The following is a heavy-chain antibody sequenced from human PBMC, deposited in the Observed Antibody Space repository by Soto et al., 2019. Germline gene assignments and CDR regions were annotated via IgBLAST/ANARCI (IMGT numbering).Heavy chain of an antibody. V-gene: IGHV3-33*01. J-gene: IGHJ4*02. Sequence: QVELVESGGGVVQPGRSLRLSCAASAVTFTGYGMHLVRQAPGKGLEWVAVIRFDGSNIYYADSVKGRFTISRDNARNMLYLQMNSLRAEDTAVYYCARDGVGSTAYFGYFDYWGLGTLVTVSS. CDR1: AVTFTGYG. CDR2: IRFDGSNI. CDR3: ARDGVGSTAYFGYFDY. D-gene: IGHD1-26*01.